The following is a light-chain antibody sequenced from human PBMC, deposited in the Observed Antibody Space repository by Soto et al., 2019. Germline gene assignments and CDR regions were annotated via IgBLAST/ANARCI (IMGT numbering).Light chain of an antibody. V-gene: IGLV2-14*02. Sequence: QSALTQPASVSGSPGQAITISCTATSSDVGNSNLVSWYQQHPGKAPKLMIYEVSDRPSGVSNRFSSSKSGYTASLTISGLQAEDEADYYCSSYISTSTLVVFGGGTKLTVL. J-gene: IGLJ2*01. CDR1: SSDVGNSNL. CDR2: EVS. CDR3: SSYISTSTLVV.